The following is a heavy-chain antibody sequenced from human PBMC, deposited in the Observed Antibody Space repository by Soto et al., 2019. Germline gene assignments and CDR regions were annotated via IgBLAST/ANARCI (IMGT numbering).Heavy chain of an antibody. D-gene: IGHD3-22*01. V-gene: IGHV4-4*02. CDR1: GGSISSSNW. J-gene: IGHJ4*02. CDR3: AIRLYDSGGYYHFDY. CDR2: IYHSGST. Sequence: QVQLQESGPGLVKPSGTLSLTCAVSGGSISSSNWWSWVRQPPGKGLEWIGEIYHSGSTNYNPSLKSRVTISVDNSKNQFSLKLRSVPAADTAVYYCAIRLYDSGGYYHFDYWGQGTLVTVSS.